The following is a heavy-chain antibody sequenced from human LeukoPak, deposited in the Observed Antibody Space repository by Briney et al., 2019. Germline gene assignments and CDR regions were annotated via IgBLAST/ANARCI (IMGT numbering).Heavy chain of an antibody. CDR1: GFTFSSYA. V-gene: IGHV3-64*05. J-gene: IGHJ4*02. CDR2: ISSTGRST. Sequence: GGALRLSCSASGFTFSSYAMHWVRQPPGTGLEYVTAISSTGRSTYYADSVKGRITISRDNSRNTLYVQMSSLRGEDTAVYYCVKASVAAAGFDYWGQGTLVTVSS. CDR3: VKASVAAAGFDY. D-gene: IGHD6-13*01.